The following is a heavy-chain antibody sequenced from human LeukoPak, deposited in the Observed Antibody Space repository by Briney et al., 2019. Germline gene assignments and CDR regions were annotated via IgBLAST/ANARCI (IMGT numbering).Heavy chain of an antibody. D-gene: IGHD5-12*01. CDR2: IYYSGST. Sequence: SETLSLTCTVSGDSISSSSYYWGWIRQPPGKGLEWIGSIYYSGSTYYNPSLKSRVTISVDTSKNQFSLKLSSVTTADTAVYYCARNWLLRRYNWFDSWGQGTLVTVSS. V-gene: IGHV4-39*07. J-gene: IGHJ5*01. CDR3: ARNWLLRRYNWFDS. CDR1: GDSISSSSYY.